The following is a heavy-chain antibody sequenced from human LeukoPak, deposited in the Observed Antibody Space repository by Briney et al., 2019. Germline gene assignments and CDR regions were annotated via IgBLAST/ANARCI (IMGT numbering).Heavy chain of an antibody. Sequence: ASVKVSCKASGYTFTSYGISWVRQAPGQGPEWMGWISAYNGNTNYAQKLQGRVTMTTDTSTSTAYMELRSLRSDDTAVYYCARKVSSSWYLSYYYMDVWGKGTTVTVSS. CDR2: ISAYNGNT. CDR1: GYTFTSYG. J-gene: IGHJ6*03. D-gene: IGHD6-13*01. V-gene: IGHV1-18*01. CDR3: ARKVSSSWYLSYYYMDV.